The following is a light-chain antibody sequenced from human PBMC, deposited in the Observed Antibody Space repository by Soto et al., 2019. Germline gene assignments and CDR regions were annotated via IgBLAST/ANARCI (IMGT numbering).Light chain of an antibody. J-gene: IGKJ1*01. V-gene: IGKV3-15*01. CDR3: QQYNTWPRT. Sequence: EIVMTQSPATLSVSPGERATLSCRASQSVSSNLAWYQQKPGQAPRLLIYGASTRATGIPARFSGSGSGTEFTLTISSLQSEDFAVYYCQQYNTWPRTFGQRTKVEIK. CDR2: GAS. CDR1: QSVSSN.